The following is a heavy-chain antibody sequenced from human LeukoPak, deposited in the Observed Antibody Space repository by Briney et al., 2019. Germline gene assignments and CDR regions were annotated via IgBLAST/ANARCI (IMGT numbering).Heavy chain of an antibody. CDR1: GFTFTSYA. V-gene: IGHV3-64*01. Sequence: GGSLRLSCAASGFTFTSYAMHWVRQAPGKGLEYVSAISTNGVSTYYANSVKGRFTISRDNSKNTLFLQMGSLRAEDMAVYFCARGGYSSNWPFDYWGQGTLVTVSS. D-gene: IGHD6-13*01. CDR2: ISTNGVST. J-gene: IGHJ4*02. CDR3: ARGGYSSNWPFDY.